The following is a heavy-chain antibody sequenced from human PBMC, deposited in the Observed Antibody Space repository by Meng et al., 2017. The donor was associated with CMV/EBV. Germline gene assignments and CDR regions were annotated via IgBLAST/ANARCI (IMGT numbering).Heavy chain of an antibody. Sequence: GESLKISCAASGFTFSSYGMHWVRQAPGKGLEWVAFIRYDGSNKYHADSVKGRFTISRGNSKNTLYLQMNSLRAEDTAVYYCAKHAGSYYSYYYYGMDVWGQGTTVTVSS. J-gene: IGHJ6*02. CDR1: GFTFSSYG. D-gene: IGHD1-26*01. CDR2: IRYDGSNK. CDR3: AKHAGSYYSYYYYGMDV. V-gene: IGHV3-30*02.